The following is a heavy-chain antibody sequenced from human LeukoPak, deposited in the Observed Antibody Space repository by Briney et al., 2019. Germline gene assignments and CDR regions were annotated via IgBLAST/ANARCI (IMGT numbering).Heavy chain of an antibody. J-gene: IGHJ4*02. D-gene: IGHD4-17*01. CDR2: ISSSSYI. CDR1: GFTFSSYS. V-gene: IGHV3-21*01. Sequence: GGSLRLSCAASGFTFSSYSMNWVRQAPGKRLEWVSSISSSSYIYYADSVKGRFTISRDNAKNSLYLQMNSLRAEDTTVYYCARDRAGSYGDRTFDYWGQGTLVTVSS. CDR3: ARDRAGSYGDRTFDY.